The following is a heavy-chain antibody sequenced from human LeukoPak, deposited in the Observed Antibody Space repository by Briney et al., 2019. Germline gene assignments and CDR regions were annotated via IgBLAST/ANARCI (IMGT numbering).Heavy chain of an antibody. Sequence: PGGSLRLSCAASGFTFSSYGMHWVRQAPGKGLEWVAVIWYDGTNKYYADSVKGRLTISRDNSKNTLYLQMNSLRAEDTAVYYCARELSGGGSGIYYYYYYGMDVWSQGTTVTVSS. CDR1: GFTFSSYG. CDR2: IWYDGTNK. V-gene: IGHV3-33*08. CDR3: ARELSGGGSGIYYYYYYGMDV. J-gene: IGHJ6*02. D-gene: IGHD3-10*01.